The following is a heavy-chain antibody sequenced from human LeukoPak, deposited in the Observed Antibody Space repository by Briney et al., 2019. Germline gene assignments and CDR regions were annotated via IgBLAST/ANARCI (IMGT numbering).Heavy chain of an antibody. Sequence: ASVKVSCKASGYTFSSYGINWVRQAPGQGLEWMGWISAYNGNTNYAQKLQDRVTMTTDTSTSTAYMELRSLRSDDAAVYYCARGGTVLRPNSPYDYWGQGTLVTVSS. CDR2: ISAYNGNT. CDR1: GYTFSSYG. CDR3: ARGGTVLRPNSPYDY. J-gene: IGHJ4*02. D-gene: IGHD4-17*01. V-gene: IGHV1-18*01.